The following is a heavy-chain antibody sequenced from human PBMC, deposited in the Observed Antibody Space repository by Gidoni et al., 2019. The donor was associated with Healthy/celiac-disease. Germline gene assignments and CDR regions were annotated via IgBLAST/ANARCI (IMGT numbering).Heavy chain of an antibody. CDR2: IYTSGST. Sequence: QVQLQESGTGLVKPSQTLSFTCTVSGGSISSGSYYWSWIRQPAWKGLEWIGRIYTSGSTNYHPSLKSRVTISVDTSKNQFSLKLSSVTAADTAVYYCARVGATNRGYDYWGQGTLVTVSS. CDR1: GGSISSGSYY. V-gene: IGHV4-61*02. CDR3: ARVGATNRGYDY. J-gene: IGHJ4*02. D-gene: IGHD1-26*01.